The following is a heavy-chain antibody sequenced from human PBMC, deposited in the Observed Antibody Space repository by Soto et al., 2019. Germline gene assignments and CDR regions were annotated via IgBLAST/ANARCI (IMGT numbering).Heavy chain of an antibody. Sequence: TLSLTCTVSGGSISSGGYYWSWIRQHPGKGLEWIGYIYYSGSTYYNPSLKSRVTISVDTSKNQFSLKLSSVTAADTAVYYCARFGPIVATYDYWGQGTLVTVSS. J-gene: IGHJ4*02. V-gene: IGHV4-31*03. D-gene: IGHD5-12*01. CDR2: IYYSGST. CDR1: GGSISSGGYY. CDR3: ARFGPIVATYDY.